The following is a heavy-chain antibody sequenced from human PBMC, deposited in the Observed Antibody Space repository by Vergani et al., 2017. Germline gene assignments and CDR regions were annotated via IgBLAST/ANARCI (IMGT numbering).Heavy chain of an antibody. CDR3: ARDFRGADYYDGMDV. D-gene: IGHD1-26*01. Sequence: QVQLQESGPGLVKPSETLSLTCTVSGYSISSGYYWGWIRQPPGKGLEWIGSIYHSGSTYYNPSLKSRVTISVDTSKNQFSLKLSSVTAADTAVYYCARDFRGADYYDGMDVWGQGTTVTVSS. CDR1: GYSISSGYY. J-gene: IGHJ6*02. CDR2: IYHSGST. V-gene: IGHV4-38-2*02.